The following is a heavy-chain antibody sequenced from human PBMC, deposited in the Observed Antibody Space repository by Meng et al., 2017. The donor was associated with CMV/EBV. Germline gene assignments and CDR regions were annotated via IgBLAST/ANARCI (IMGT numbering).Heavy chain of an antibody. CDR2: IRDDGSNT. D-gene: IGHD3-16*02. J-gene: IGHJ4*02. Sequence: GESLKISCTMSGFTLCSYGMHWVCQAPGTGLEWVAFIRDDGSNTYHADSVKGRFTISRDNSKNTLYLQMNSLRTKDTAVYYCANRYRCFEDVWYFVYWGQRALVTVSS. CDR1: GFTLCSYG. V-gene: IGHV3-30*02. CDR3: ANRYRCFEDVWYFVY.